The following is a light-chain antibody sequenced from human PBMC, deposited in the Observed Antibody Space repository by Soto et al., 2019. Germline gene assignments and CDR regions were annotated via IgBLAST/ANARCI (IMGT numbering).Light chain of an antibody. CDR3: CSYAGSSPYV. V-gene: IGLV2-11*01. CDR1: SSDVGGYNY. J-gene: IGLJ1*01. Sequence: QSALTQPRSVSGSPGQSVTISCTGTSSDVGGYNYVSWYQQHPGKAPKLMIYDVSKRPSGVPDRFSGSKSGNTASLTISGLQAEDEADYYCCSYAGSSPYVFGTGTQLTVL. CDR2: DVS.